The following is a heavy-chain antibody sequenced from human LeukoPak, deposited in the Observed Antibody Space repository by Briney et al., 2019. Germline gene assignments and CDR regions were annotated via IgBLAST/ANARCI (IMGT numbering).Heavy chain of an antibody. CDR2: INHSGST. J-gene: IGHJ5*02. Sequence: SETLSLTCAVYGRSFSGYYWSWIRQPPGKGLEWIGEINHSGSTNYNPSLKSRVTISVDTSKNQFSLKLSSVTAADTAVYYCARDKIPRSYVRWFDPWGQGTLVTVSS. V-gene: IGHV4-34*01. D-gene: IGHD2-2*02. CDR3: ARDKIPRSYVRWFDP. CDR1: GRSFSGYY.